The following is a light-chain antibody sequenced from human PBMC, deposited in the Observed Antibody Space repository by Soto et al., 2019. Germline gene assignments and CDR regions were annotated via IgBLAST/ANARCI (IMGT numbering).Light chain of an antibody. CDR1: SGHSSYI. Sequence: QSVLTQSYSASASLGSSVKLTCTLSSGHSSYIISWHQQQPGKAPRYLMKLERSGSYNKGSGVPDRFSGSSSGADRYLTISNLQFEDAADYYCETWDSNTRVFGGGTKHTVL. V-gene: IGLV4-60*02. J-gene: IGLJ2*01. CDR2: LERSGSY. CDR3: ETWDSNTRV.